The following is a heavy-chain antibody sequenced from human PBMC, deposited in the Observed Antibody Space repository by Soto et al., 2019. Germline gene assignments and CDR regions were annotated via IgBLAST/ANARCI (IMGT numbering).Heavy chain of an antibody. J-gene: IGHJ5*02. V-gene: IGHV4-31*03. D-gene: IGHD4-17*01. CDR2: IYYSGST. Sequence: PSETLSLTCTVSGGSISRGGYSWSWIRQHPGKGLEWIGYIYYSGSTYYNPSLKSRVTISVDTSKNQFSLKLSSVTAADTAVYYCAREEDGIDPWGQGTLVTVS. CDR3: AREEDGIDP. CDR1: GGSISRGGYS.